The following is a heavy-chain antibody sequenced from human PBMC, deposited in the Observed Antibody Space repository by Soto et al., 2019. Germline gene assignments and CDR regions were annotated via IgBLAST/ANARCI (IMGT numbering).Heavy chain of an antibody. CDR1: GFTFSSYS. D-gene: IGHD6-6*01. J-gene: IGHJ4*02. Sequence: GGSLRLSCAASGFTFSSYSMNWVRQAPGKGLEWVSSISSSSSYIYYADSVKGRFTISRDNAKNSLYLQMNSLRAEDTAVYYCARDYSTEEVFSSSSVGYWGQGTLVTVSS. CDR3: ARDYSTEEVFSSSSVGY. V-gene: IGHV3-21*01. CDR2: ISSSSSYI.